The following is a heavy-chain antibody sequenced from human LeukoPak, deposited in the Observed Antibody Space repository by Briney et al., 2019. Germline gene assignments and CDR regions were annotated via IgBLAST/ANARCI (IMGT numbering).Heavy chain of an antibody. D-gene: IGHD3-22*01. Sequence: NTSETLSLTCTVSGGSISSSSYYWGWIRQPPGKGLEWIGSIYYSGSTYYNPSLKSRVTISVDTSKNQFSLKLSSVTAADTAVYYCARRRDYYDSSGYYHDAFDIWGQGTMVTVSS. CDR2: IYYSGST. V-gene: IGHV4-39*01. CDR1: GGSISSSSYY. J-gene: IGHJ3*02. CDR3: ARRRDYYDSSGYYHDAFDI.